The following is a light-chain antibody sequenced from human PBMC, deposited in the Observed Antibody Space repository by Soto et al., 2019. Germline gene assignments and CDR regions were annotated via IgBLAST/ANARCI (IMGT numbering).Light chain of an antibody. J-gene: IGLJ2*01. Sequence: QSVLTQPPSVSGAPGQRVTISCTGSSSNIGAGYDVHWYQQLPGTAPKLLIYGNSNRPSGVPDRFSGSKSGTSASLAITGLQAEDEADYYCQSYDSSLAFGGGTQLTVL. CDR3: QSYDSSLA. V-gene: IGLV1-40*01. CDR1: SSNIGAGYD. CDR2: GNS.